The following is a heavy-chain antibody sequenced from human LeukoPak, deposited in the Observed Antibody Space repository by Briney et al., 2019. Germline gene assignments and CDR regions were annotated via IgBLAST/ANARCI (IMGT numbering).Heavy chain of an antibody. CDR2: ITPDGSQK. CDR3: ADPDSG. V-gene: IGHV3-7*01. CDR1: GFTVSSYW. Sequence: GGSLRLSCAASGFTVSSYWMSWVRQAPGKGLEWVANITPDGSQKYYVDSVRGRFTISRDNGKNSLYLQMNSLRAEHTAVYYCADPDSGWGQGTLVTVSS. D-gene: IGHD6-19*01. J-gene: IGHJ4*02.